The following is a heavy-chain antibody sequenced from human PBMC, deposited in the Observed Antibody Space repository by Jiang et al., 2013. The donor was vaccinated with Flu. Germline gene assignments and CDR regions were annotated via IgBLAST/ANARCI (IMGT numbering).Heavy chain of an antibody. Sequence: GSGLVKPSGTLSLTCAVSGGSISSNEWLTWVRQPPGKGLEWIGEIHDSGTTNYNPSLKSRVTISVDKSKNQFSLNLNSVTAADTAVYYCAKRKGVLEGFPYWGQGTLVTVSS. D-gene: IGHD3-16*02. CDR2: IHDSGTT. CDR1: GGSISSNEW. CDR3: AKRKGVLEGFPY. J-gene: IGHJ4*02. V-gene: IGHV4-4*02.